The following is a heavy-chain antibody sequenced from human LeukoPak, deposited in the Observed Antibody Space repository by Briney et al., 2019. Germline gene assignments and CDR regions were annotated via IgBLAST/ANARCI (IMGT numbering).Heavy chain of an antibody. Sequence: GGSLRLSCAASGFLFNSYGMSWVRQAPGEGLEWVSSITGSTRTTYYTDSVKGRFIISRDNSKNTLYLQMNSLRAEDTAVYYCAKDQLNRFCSGGSCSVTHDYWGQGTLVTVSS. V-gene: IGHV3-23*01. J-gene: IGHJ4*02. CDR2: ITGSTRTT. CDR3: AKDQLNRFCSGGSCSVTHDY. CDR1: GFLFNSYG. D-gene: IGHD2-15*01.